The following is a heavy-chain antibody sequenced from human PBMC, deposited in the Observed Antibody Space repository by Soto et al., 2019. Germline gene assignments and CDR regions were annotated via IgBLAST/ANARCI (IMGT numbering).Heavy chain of an antibody. Sequence: PGGSLRLSCAASGFTFSSYGMHWVRQAPGKGLEWVAVIWYDGSNKYYADSVKGRFTISRDNSKNTLYLQMNSLRAEDTAVYYCVRVSGAGYSYGQEDYYYGMDVWGQGTTVTVSS. V-gene: IGHV3-33*01. CDR2: IWYDGSNK. CDR3: VRVSGAGYSYGQEDYYYGMDV. J-gene: IGHJ6*02. D-gene: IGHD5-18*01. CDR1: GFTFSSYG.